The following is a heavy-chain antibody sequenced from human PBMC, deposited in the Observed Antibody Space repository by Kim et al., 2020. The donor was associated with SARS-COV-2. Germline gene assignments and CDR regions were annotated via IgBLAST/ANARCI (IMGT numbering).Heavy chain of an antibody. CDR2: NN. V-gene: IGHV3-30*01. Sequence: NNYYADSVKGRFTISRDNSKTTLYLQMNSLRAEDTAVYYCARSDGYSYFDYWGQGTLVTVSS. J-gene: IGHJ4*02. CDR3: ARSDGYSYFDY. D-gene: IGHD2-15*01.